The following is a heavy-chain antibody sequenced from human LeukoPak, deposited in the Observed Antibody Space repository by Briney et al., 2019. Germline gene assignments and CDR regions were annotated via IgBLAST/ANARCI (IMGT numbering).Heavy chain of an antibody. CDR3: ARGHRNYYDSSGYYYFDY. Sequence: GGSLRLSCAASGFTFSSYSMNWVRQAPGKGLEWVSSISSSSSYIYYADSVKGRFTISRDNAKNSLYLQMNSLRAEDTAVYYCARGHRNYYDSSGYYYFDYWGQGTLVTVSS. V-gene: IGHV3-21*01. J-gene: IGHJ4*02. CDR1: GFTFSSYS. D-gene: IGHD3-22*01. CDR2: ISSSSSYI.